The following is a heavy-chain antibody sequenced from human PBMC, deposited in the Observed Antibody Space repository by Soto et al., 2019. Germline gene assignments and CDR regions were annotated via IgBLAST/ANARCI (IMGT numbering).Heavy chain of an antibody. CDR2: INHSGST. CDR1: GGSLSGYY. Sequence: SXTLSLTCAVYGGSLSGYYWSWIRQPPVNGLEWIGEINHSGSTNYNPSLKSRVTISVDTSKNQFSLKLSSVTAADTAVYYCARGLKRARLLLLYYFDYWGQGTLVTVSS. V-gene: IGHV4-34*01. D-gene: IGHD2-15*01. CDR3: ARGLKRARLLLLYYFDY. J-gene: IGHJ4*02.